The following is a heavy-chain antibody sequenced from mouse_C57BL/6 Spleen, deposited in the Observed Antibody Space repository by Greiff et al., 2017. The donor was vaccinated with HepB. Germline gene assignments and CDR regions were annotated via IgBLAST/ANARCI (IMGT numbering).Heavy chain of an antibody. CDR2: IDPENGDT. V-gene: IGHV14-4*01. J-gene: IGHJ1*03. CDR1: GFNIKDDY. Sequence: EVQLQQSGAELVRPGASVKLSCTASGFNIKDDYMHWVKQGPEQGLEWIGWIDPENGDTEYASKFQGKATITADTSSNTAYLQLSSLTSEDTAVYYCTRGGNHWYFDVWGTGTTVTVSS. CDR3: TRGGNHWYFDV. D-gene: IGHD2-1*01.